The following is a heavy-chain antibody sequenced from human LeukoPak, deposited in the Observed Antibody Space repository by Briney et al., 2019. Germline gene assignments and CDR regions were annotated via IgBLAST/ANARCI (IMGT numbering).Heavy chain of an antibody. Sequence: PSETLSLTCAVYGGSFSGYYWSWIRQPPGKGLEWIGEINHSGSTNYNPSLKSRVTISVDTSKSQFSLKLSSVTAADTAVYYCARRASSVVDYWGQGTLVTVSS. CDR2: INHSGST. CDR3: ARRASSVVDY. J-gene: IGHJ4*02. D-gene: IGHD6-25*01. V-gene: IGHV4-34*01. CDR1: GGSFSGYY.